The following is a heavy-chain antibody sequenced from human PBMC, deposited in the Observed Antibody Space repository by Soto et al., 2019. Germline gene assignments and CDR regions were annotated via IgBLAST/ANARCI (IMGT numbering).Heavy chain of an antibody. J-gene: IGHJ4*02. CDR3: ASRYGPSEFDH. CDR1: GDSISSSSYY. CDR2: IHGNGGT. V-gene: IGHV4-39*01. Sequence: QLQLEESGPGLVKSSETLSLTCSVSGDSISSSSYYWGWIRQSPGEGLEWIGNIHGNGGTQYNPSVRRRVIISVVTSANQFSLRLTSVTAADTAVYYCASRYGPSEFDHWGQGSLVTVSS. D-gene: IGHD3-9*01.